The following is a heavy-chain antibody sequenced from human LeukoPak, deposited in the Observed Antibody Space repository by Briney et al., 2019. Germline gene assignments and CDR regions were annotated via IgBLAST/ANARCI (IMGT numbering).Heavy chain of an antibody. D-gene: IGHD6-13*01. CDR1: GFTFDDYA. CDR2: ISWDGGST. V-gene: IGHV3-43D*03. J-gene: IGHJ4*02. CDR3: AKDGPRGGGYSSSWYRSPFCDY. Sequence: PGGSLRLSCAASGFTFDDYAMHWVRQAPGKGLEWVSLISWDGGSTYYADSVKGRFTISRDNSKNSLYLQMNSLRAEDTALYYCAKDGPRGGGYSSSWYRSPFCDYWGQGTLVTVSS.